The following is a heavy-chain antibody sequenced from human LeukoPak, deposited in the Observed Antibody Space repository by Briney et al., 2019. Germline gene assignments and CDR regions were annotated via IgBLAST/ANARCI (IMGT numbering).Heavy chain of an antibody. CDR3: AKSVIDVTTNWFDP. CDR2: ISSSGSTI. V-gene: IGHV3-48*03. D-gene: IGHD4-17*01. J-gene: IGHJ5*02. Sequence: PGGSLRLSCAASGFTFSSYEMNWVRQAPGKGLEWVSYISSSGSTIYYADSVKGRFTISRDNAKNSLYLQMNSLRAEDTAVYYCAKSVIDVTTNWFDPWGQGTLVTVSS. CDR1: GFTFSSYE.